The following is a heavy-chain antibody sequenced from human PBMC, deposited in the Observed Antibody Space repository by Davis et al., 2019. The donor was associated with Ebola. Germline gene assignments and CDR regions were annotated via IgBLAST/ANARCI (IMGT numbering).Heavy chain of an antibody. CDR3: GTNFTPGSLEV. CDR1: GFTFAEHA. Sequence: PGGSLRLSCAASGFTFAEHAVHWVRQAPGKGLEWVAGLMWDGSKIGSAGPVKGRFTISMDNANSSLYLQMNSLRAEDTALYYCGTNFTPGSLEVWGQGTTVTVSS. CDR2: LMWDGSKI. J-gene: IGHJ6*02. V-gene: IGHV3-9*01. D-gene: IGHD3-10*01.